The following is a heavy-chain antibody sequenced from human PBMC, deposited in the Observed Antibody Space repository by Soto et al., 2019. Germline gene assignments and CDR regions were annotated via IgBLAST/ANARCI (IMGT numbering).Heavy chain of an antibody. D-gene: IGHD2-15*01. Sequence: GGSLRLSCAASGFTFSSFAMHWVRQAPEKELEWLAVISSDVVNYYYAESVKGRFTISRDNSKNTLYLQMNSLRNEDSAVYYCARGGAWTPEGLGYWGQGTLVTVSS. J-gene: IGHJ4*02. CDR3: ARGGAWTPEGLGY. CDR2: ISSDVVNY. V-gene: IGHV3-30-3*01. CDR1: GFTFSSFA.